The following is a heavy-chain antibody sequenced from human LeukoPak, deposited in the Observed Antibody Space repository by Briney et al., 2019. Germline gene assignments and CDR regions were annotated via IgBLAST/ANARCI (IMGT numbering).Heavy chain of an antibody. J-gene: IGHJ5*02. CDR1: GFTFSSYS. D-gene: IGHD2-15*01. CDR2: INHSGST. Sequence: GSLRLSCAASGFTFSSYSMNWVRQPPGKGLEWIGEINHSGSTNYNPSLKSRVTISVDTSKNQFSLKLSSVTAADTAVYYCARATVVVVAATRLNWFDPWGQGTLVTVSS. CDR3: ARATVVVVAATRLNWFDP. V-gene: IGHV4-34*01.